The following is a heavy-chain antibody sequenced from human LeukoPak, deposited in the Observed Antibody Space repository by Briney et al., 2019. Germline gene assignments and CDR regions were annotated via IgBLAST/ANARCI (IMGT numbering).Heavy chain of an antibody. CDR2: IIPIFGTA. J-gene: IGHJ4*02. V-gene: IGHV1-69*01. CDR1: GGTFISYA. CDR3: ARGRGTSGAIFDY. Sequence: SVKVSCKASGGTFISYAISWVRQAPGQGLEWMGGIIPIFGTANYAQKFQGRVTITADESTSTAYMELSSLRSEDTAVYYCARGRGTSGAIFDYWGQGTLVTVFS. D-gene: IGHD2-2*01.